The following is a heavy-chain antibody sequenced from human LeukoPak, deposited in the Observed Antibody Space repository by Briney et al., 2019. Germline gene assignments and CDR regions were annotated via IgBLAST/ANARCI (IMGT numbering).Heavy chain of an antibody. Sequence: ASVKVSCKASGYTFTSYGISWVRQATGQGLEWMGWMNPNSGNTGYAQKFQGRVTITRNTSISTAYMELSSLRSEDTAVYYCARTQRRGGGSYSFDYWCQGTLVTVSS. D-gene: IGHD1-26*01. J-gene: IGHJ4*02. V-gene: IGHV1-8*03. CDR3: ARTQRRGGGSYSFDY. CDR1: GYTFTSYG. CDR2: MNPNSGNT.